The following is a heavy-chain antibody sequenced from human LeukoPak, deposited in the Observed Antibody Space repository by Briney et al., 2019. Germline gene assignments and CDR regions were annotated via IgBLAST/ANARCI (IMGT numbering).Heavy chain of an antibody. V-gene: IGHV3-30*02. Sequence: PGGSLRLSCAASGFTFSSYGMHWVRQAPGKGLEWVAFIRYDGTNKYYADSVKGRFTISRDNSKNTLYLQMNSLRAEDTAVYYCAASGSYLAPIDYWGQGTLVTVSS. CDR1: GFTFSSYG. CDR2: IRYDGTNK. J-gene: IGHJ4*02. CDR3: AASGSYLAPIDY. D-gene: IGHD1-26*01.